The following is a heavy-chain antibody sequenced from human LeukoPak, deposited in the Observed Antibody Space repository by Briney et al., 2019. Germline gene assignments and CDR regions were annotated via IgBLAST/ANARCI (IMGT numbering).Heavy chain of an antibody. J-gene: IGHJ6*03. D-gene: IGHD5-18*01. V-gene: IGHV1-2*02. CDR3: ARAQPETWIQLRDYYYYYMDV. CDR1: WYTFTRYY. Sequence: APGKVSCKASWYTFTRYYMHWGRQAPGPRLEGVGWINPNSGGTNYAQKFQGRVTMTRDTSISTAYMELSRLRSDDTAVYYCARAQPETWIQLRDYYYYYMDVWGKGTTVTVSS. CDR2: INPNSGGT.